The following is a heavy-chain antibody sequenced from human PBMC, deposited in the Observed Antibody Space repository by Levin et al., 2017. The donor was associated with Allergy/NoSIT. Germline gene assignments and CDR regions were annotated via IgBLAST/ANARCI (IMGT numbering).Heavy chain of an antibody. Sequence: GESLKISCKVSGYTLTELSMHWVRQAPGKGLEWMGGFDPEDGETIYAQKFQGRVTMTEDTSTDTAYMELSSLKSEDTAVYYCATLHYYDSSGYYWNGFFDYWGQGTLVTVSS. V-gene: IGHV1-24*01. CDR2: FDPEDGET. CDR1: GYTLTELS. CDR3: ATLHYYDSSGYYWNGFFDY. D-gene: IGHD3-22*01. J-gene: IGHJ4*02.